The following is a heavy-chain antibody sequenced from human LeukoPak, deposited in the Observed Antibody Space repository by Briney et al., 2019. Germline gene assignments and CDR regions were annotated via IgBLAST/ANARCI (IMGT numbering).Heavy chain of an antibody. CDR2: ISWNSGRI. Sequence: SLRLSCAASGFTFDDYAMHWVRQAPGKGLEWVSSISWNSGRIGYADSVKGRFTISGDNAKNSLYLQMNSLRAEDTAFYYCAKDRLYSYGQGFDYWGQGTLVTVSS. V-gene: IGHV3-9*01. D-gene: IGHD5-18*01. CDR1: GFTFDDYA. CDR3: AKDRLYSYGQGFDY. J-gene: IGHJ4*02.